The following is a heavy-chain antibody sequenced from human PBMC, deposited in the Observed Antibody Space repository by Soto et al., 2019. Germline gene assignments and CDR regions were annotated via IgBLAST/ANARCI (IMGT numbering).Heavy chain of an antibody. CDR3: ARGRKGDY. Sequence: QVHLVQSGAEVKKPGASVKVSCKGSGYTFTSYGITWVRQAPGQGLEWMGWISAHSGNTDYAQKHQGSVTVTRDTSTSPASMELRSLRSDDTAVYYCARGRKGDYWGQGALVTVSS. J-gene: IGHJ4*02. CDR2: ISAHSGNT. V-gene: IGHV1-18*01. CDR1: GYTFTSYG.